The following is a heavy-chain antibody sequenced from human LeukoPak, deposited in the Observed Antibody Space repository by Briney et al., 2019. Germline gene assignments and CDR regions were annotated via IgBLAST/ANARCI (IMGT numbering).Heavy chain of an antibody. CDR1: GGSNSSYY. Sequence: SETLSLTCTVSGGSNSSYYWSWIRQPPGKGLEWIGYIYYSGSTNYNPSLKSRVTISVDTSKNQFSLKLSSVTAADTAVYYCARDPRTYDVLTGSYYYYGMDVWGKGTTVTVSS. V-gene: IGHV4-59*01. CDR3: ARDPRTYDVLTGSYYYYGMDV. J-gene: IGHJ6*04. D-gene: IGHD3-9*01. CDR2: IYYSGST.